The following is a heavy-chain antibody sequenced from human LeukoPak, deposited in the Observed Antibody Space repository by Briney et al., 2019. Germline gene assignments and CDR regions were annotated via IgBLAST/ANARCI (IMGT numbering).Heavy chain of an antibody. CDR2: ISHSGST. CDR1: GGSFSGYY. Sequence: SETLSLTCAVCGGSFSGYYWSWIRQPPGKGLEWSGEISHSGSTNYNPSLKSRVTISVDTSKNQFSLKLSSVTAADTAVYYCASLAAAGRLGFQHWGQGTLVTVSS. D-gene: IGHD6-13*01. CDR3: ASLAAAGRLGFQH. V-gene: IGHV4-34*01. J-gene: IGHJ1*01.